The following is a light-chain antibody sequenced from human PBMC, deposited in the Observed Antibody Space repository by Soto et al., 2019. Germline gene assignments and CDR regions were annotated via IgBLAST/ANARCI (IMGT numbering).Light chain of an antibody. CDR1: SSDVGAYDY. V-gene: IGLV2-14*01. Sequence: QSALTQPASVSGSPGQSITISCTGTSSDVGAYDYVSWYQQHPGKAPKLMIYEVSNRPSGVSIRFSGSKSGSTASLTISGLQAEDEADYYCSSYTIVSTLIFGGGTKLTVL. CDR3: SSYTIVSTLI. J-gene: IGLJ2*01. CDR2: EVS.